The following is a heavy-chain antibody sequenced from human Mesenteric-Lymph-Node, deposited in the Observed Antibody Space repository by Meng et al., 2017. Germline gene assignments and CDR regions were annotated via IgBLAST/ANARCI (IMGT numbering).Heavy chain of an antibody. D-gene: IGHD1-1*01. CDR1: GGSISCYY. J-gene: IGHJ5*02. V-gene: IGHV4-59*01. Sequence: QVQVQEGGQVLVEASETMSLTCTVSGGSISCYYWSWIRQPAEKVLEWIGYIYYSGTSNYTHHLKSRVTISVDKSKNQFSLKLSSVTAADTALYYCARLVGVQLPTNWFDPWGQGTLVTVSS. CDR2: IYYSGTS. CDR3: ARLVGVQLPTNWFDP.